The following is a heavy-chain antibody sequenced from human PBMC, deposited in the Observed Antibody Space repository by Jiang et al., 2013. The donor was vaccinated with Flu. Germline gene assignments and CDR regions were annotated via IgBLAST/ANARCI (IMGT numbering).Heavy chain of an antibody. V-gene: IGHV4-59*01. Sequence: PGLVKPSETLSLTCTGLWWLHDVITTSAGSGSPQEGLEWIGYIYYSGSTNYNPSLKSRVTISVDTSKNQFSLRLSSVTAADTAVYYCARGGQDVYNYLGWYFDLWGRGTLVTVSS. CDR1: WLHDVITT. CDR2: IYYSGST. D-gene: IGHD5-24*01. J-gene: IGHJ2*01. CDR3: ARGGQDVYNYLGWYFDL.